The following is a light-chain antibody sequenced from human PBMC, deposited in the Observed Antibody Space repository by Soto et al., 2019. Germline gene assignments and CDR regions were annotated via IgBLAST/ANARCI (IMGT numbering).Light chain of an antibody. V-gene: IGLV2-14*01. J-gene: IGLJ1*01. CDR1: SSDVGGYNY. CDR3: SSYTSSSTPPWV. CDR2: DVS. Sequence: QSALTQPASVSGSPGQSITISCTGTSSDVGGYNYVSWYQQHPGKAPELMIYDVSNRPSGVSNRFSGSKSGNTASLTIAGLQAEDEADYYCSSYTSSSTPPWVVGTGTKLTVL.